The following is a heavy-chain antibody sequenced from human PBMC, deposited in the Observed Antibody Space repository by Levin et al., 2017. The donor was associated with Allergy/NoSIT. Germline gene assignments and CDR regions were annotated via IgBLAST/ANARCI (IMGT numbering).Heavy chain of an antibody. J-gene: IGHJ5*02. CDR3: ARMDLGPRGGSCSLDP. CDR2: IYYSGST. D-gene: IGHD2-15*01. V-gene: IGHV4-59*01. CDR1: GGSISSYY. Sequence: SETLSLTCTVSGGSISSYYWSWIRQPPGKGLEWIGYIYYSGSTNYNPSLKSRVTISVDTSKNQFSLKLSSVTAADTAVYYCARMDLGPRGGSCSLDPWGQGTLVTVSS.